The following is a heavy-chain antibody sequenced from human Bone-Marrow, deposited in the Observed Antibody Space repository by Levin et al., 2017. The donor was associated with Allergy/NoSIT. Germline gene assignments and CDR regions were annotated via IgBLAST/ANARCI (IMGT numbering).Heavy chain of an antibody. D-gene: IGHD6-19*01. CDR3: ARRVQWLGKKYYFYYYYMDV. Sequence: SETLSLTCAVYGGSFSGYYWSWIRQTPGKGLEWIGEINHGGGTNYSPSLKSRVSISVDRSKNQFSLKLSSMTAADTAVYYCARRVQWLGKKYYFYYYYMDVWGKGTTVTVS. CDR1: GGSFSGYY. CDR2: INHGGGT. J-gene: IGHJ6*03. V-gene: IGHV4-34*01.